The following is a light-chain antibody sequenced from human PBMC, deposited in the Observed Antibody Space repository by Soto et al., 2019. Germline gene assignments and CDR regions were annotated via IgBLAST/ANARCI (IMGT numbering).Light chain of an antibody. CDR1: SADIGAFNY. V-gene: IGLV2-14*03. J-gene: IGLJ2*01. CDR2: DVS. CDR3: SSYSTSSALV. Sequence: QSALTQPASVSGSPGQSITISCAGTSADIGAFNYVSWYQHHPGKVPQLLIYDVSNRPSGVSARFSASKSANTASLTISGLQADDEAEYYCSSYSTSSALVFGGGTKVTVL.